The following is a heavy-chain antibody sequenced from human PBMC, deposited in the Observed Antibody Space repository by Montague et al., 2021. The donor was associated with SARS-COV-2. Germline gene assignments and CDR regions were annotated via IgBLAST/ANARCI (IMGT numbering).Heavy chain of an antibody. CDR1: GDSVSSNSAA. D-gene: IGHD3-10*01. CDR2: TYYRSKWYN. J-gene: IGHJ4*02. CDR3: ARGGWGAPGTGRLFDY. V-gene: IGHV6-1*01. Sequence: CAISGDSVSSNSAAWNWIRRSPSRGLEWLGRTYYRSKWYNDYAVSVKSRITINPDTSKNQFSLQLNSVTPGDTAVYYRARGGWGAPGTGRLFDYWGQGTLVTVSS.